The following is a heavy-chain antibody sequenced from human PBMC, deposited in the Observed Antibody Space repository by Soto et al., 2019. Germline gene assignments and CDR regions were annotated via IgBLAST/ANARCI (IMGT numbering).Heavy chain of an antibody. J-gene: IGHJ5*02. CDR2: IYYSGST. Sequence: ETLSLTCTVSGGSISSYYWSWIRQPPGKGLEWIGYIYYSGSTNYNPSLKSRVTISVDTSKNQFSLKLSSVTAADTAVYYCARVRKGVVTAILWFDPWGQGTLVTV. V-gene: IGHV4-59*01. D-gene: IGHD2-21*02. CDR3: ARVRKGVVTAILWFDP. CDR1: GGSISSYY.